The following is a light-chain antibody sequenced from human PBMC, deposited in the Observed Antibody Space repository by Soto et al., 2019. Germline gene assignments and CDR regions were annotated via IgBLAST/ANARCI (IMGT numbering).Light chain of an antibody. CDR1: SSNIGAGYD. CDR3: QSHDSSLNSWV. J-gene: IGLJ3*02. Sequence: QSVLTQPPSMSGAPGQRVTISCTGSSSNIGAGYDVQWYQLLPGTAPKLLIYGNTNRPSGVPDRFSGSKSGNSASLAITGLRAEDEADYYCQSHDSSLNSWVFGGGTKLTVL. CDR2: GNT. V-gene: IGLV1-40*01.